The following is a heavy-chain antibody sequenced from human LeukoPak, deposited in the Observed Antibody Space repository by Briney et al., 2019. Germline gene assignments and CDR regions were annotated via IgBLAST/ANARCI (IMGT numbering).Heavy chain of an antibody. CDR2: ISAYNGNT. Sequence: ASVKVSCKASGYTFISYGISWVRQAPGQGLEWMGWISAYNGNTNYAQKFQGRVTMTTDTSTSTAYMELRSLRADDTAVYFCARVPPGYNWNDGTFDYWGQGNLVTVSS. V-gene: IGHV1-18*01. J-gene: IGHJ4*02. CDR3: ARVPPGYNWNDGTFDY. CDR1: GYTFISYG. D-gene: IGHD1-20*01.